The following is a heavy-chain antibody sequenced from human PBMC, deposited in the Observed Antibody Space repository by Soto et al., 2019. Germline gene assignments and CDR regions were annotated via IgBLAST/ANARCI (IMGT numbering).Heavy chain of an antibody. J-gene: IGHJ4*02. Sequence: QITLKESGPTLVKPTQTLTLTCTFSGFSLSTSGVGVGWIRQPPGKALEWLALIYWDDDKRYSPSLKSRLTTPKDTPKNQVVLTMTNRDPVDTATYYGALPSMGGSGYDSGNEGDYWGQGTLVTVSS. CDR2: IYWDDDK. D-gene: IGHD5-12*01. CDR3: ALPSMGGSGYDSGNEGDY. V-gene: IGHV2-5*02. CDR1: GFSLSTSGVG.